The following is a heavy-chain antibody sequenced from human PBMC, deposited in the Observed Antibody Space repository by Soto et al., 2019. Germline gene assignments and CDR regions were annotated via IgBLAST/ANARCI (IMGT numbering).Heavy chain of an antibody. J-gene: IGHJ5*02. Sequence: HGESLKISCKGSGYSFTSYSIGWVRQMPGKGLEWMGIIYPGDSDTRYSPSFQGQVTISADKSISTAYLQWSSLKASDTAMYYCARSPAPGRAVAGTFDPWGQGTLVTVSS. V-gene: IGHV5-51*01. CDR3: ARSPAPGRAVAGTFDP. CDR1: GYSFTSYS. D-gene: IGHD6-19*01. CDR2: IYPGDSDT.